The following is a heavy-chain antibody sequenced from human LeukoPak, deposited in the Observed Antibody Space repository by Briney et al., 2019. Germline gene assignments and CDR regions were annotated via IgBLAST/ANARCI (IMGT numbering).Heavy chain of an antibody. D-gene: IGHD1-14*01. J-gene: IGHJ4*02. Sequence: GGSLRLSCAASGFTFSSYWMHWVRQAPGEGLVWVSRINSDGSNTNYADSVKGRFTISRDNAKNTLYLQMNSLRAEDTAVYYCAISPEFDNWGQGTLVTVSS. CDR3: AISPEFDN. V-gene: IGHV3-74*01. CDR2: INSDGSNT. CDR1: GFTFSSYW.